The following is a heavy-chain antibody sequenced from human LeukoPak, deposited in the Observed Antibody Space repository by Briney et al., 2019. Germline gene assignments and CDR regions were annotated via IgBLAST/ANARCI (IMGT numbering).Heavy chain of an antibody. Sequence: PGGSLRLSCAASGFTFSSYSMNWVRQAPGKGLEWVSYISSSSSVIYYADSVKGRFTISRDNAKTSLYLKMNSLRDEDTAVYYCARDSVLDYWGQGTLVTVSS. CDR3: ARDSVLDY. CDR2: ISSSSSVI. D-gene: IGHD3-10*01. CDR1: GFTFSSYS. V-gene: IGHV3-48*02. J-gene: IGHJ4*02.